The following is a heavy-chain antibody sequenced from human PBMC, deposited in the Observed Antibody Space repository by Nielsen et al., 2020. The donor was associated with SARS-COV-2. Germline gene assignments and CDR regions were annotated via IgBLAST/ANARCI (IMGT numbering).Heavy chain of an antibody. J-gene: IGHJ4*02. D-gene: IGHD3-16*02. V-gene: IGHV3-23*01. CDR2: ISGSGDSS. Sequence: WIRQPPGKGLEWVSAISGSGDSSYYADSVKGRFSISRDNSKNTLYLQMNSLRAEDTAVYYCAKDRDTKITFGGVIVFGFWGQGTLVTVSS. CDR3: AKDRDTKITFGGVIVFGF.